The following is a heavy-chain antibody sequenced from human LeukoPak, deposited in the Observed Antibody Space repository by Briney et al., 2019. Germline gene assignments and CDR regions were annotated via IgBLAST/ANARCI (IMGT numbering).Heavy chain of an antibody. D-gene: IGHD1-26*01. CDR3: ARDRVGSYYFDY. CDR1: GFTFSSYS. V-gene: IGHV3-21*01. CDR2: ISSSSSYI. Sequence: GGSLRLSCAASGFTFSSYSMNWVRRAPGKGLEWVSSISSSSSYIYYADSVKGRFTISRDNAKNSLYLQMNSLRAEDTAVYYCARDRVGSYYFDYWGQGTPVTVSS. J-gene: IGHJ4*02.